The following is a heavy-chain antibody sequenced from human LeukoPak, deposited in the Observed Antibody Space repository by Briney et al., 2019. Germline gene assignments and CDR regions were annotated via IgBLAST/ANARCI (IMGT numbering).Heavy chain of an antibody. Sequence: GGSLRLSCAASGFTFSSYAMHWVRQAPGKGLEWVAVISYDGSNKYYADSVKGRFTISRDNSKNTLYLQMNSLRAEDTAVYYCARDGVLRYFDWLVGDAFDIWGRGTMVTVSS. V-gene: IGHV3-30*04. D-gene: IGHD3-9*01. CDR3: ARDGVLRYFDWLVGDAFDI. J-gene: IGHJ3*02. CDR1: GFTFSSYA. CDR2: ISYDGSNK.